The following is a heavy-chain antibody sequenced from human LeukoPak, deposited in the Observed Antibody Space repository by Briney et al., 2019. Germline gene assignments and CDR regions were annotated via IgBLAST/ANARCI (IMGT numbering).Heavy chain of an antibody. J-gene: IGHJ4*02. CDR1: GGSFSGYY. D-gene: IGHD3-22*01. V-gene: IGHV4-34*01. Sequence: PSETLSLTCAVYGGSFSGYYWSWIRQPPGKGLEWIGEINHSGSTNYNPSLKSRVTISVDTSKNQFSLKLSSVTAADTAVYYCARGSVTMIAEGPLDYWGQGTLVTVSS. CDR3: ARGSVTMIAEGPLDY. CDR2: INHSGST.